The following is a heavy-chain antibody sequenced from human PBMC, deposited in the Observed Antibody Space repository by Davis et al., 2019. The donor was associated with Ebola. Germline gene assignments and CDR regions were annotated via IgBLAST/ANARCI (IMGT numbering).Heavy chain of an antibody. CDR2: IGGSGGST. J-gene: IGHJ4*02. D-gene: IGHD2-2*01. CDR3: ARGASSLDF. V-gene: IGHV3-23*01. CDR1: GFTFSSHA. Sequence: PGGSLRLSCAASGFTFSSHAMSWVRQALGKGLEWVSGIGGSGGSTNYADSVKGRFTISRDNSKNTLYLQMNSLRVEDTAVYYCARGASSLDFRGQGTLVSVSS.